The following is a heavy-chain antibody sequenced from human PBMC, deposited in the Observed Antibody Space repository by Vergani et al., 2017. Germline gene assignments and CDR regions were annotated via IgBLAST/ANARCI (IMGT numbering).Heavy chain of an antibody. J-gene: IGHJ2*01. CDR1: GGTFSSYA. CDR3: AGGSGCSSTSCYRNWYFDL. Sequence: QVQLVQSGAEVKKPGSSVKVSCKASGGTFSSYAISWVRQAPGQGLEWMGRIIPILGTANYAQKFQGRVPITADESTSTAYMDLSTLRSEDTDVYYCAGGSGCSSTSCYRNWYFDLWGRGTLVTVSS. V-gene: IGHV1-69*11. CDR2: IIPILGTA. D-gene: IGHD2-2*01.